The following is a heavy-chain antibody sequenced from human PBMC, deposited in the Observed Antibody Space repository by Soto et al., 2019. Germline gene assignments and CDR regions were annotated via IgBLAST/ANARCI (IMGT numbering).Heavy chain of an antibody. CDR1: GYTFTSYY. V-gene: IGHV1-2*04. D-gene: IGHD6-13*01. J-gene: IGHJ3*02. CDR3: ARSQQLDAFDI. Sequence: ASVKVSCKASGYTFTSYYMHWVRQAPGQGLEWMGWINPNSGGTNYAQKFQGWVTMTRDTSISTAYMELSRLRSDDTAVYYCARSQQLDAFDIWGQGTMVTVSS. CDR2: INPNSGGT.